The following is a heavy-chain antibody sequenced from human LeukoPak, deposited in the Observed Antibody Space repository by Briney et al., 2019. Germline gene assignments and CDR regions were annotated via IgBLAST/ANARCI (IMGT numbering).Heavy chain of an antibody. V-gene: IGHV4-34*01. CDR3: ARHAFGYSYGYGNWFDP. CDR2: INHSGST. Sequence: SETLSLTCTVSGGSISNKYRSWIRQPPGKGLEWIGEINHSGSTNYNPSLKSRVTISVDTSKNQFSLKLSSVTAADTAVYYCARHAFGYSYGYGNWFDPWGQGTLVTVSS. D-gene: IGHD5-18*01. CDR1: GGSISNKY. J-gene: IGHJ5*02.